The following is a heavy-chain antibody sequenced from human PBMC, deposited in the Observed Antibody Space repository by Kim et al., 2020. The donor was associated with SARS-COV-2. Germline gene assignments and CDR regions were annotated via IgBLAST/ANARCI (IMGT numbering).Heavy chain of an antibody. D-gene: IGHD3-10*01. CDR3: ARGSGGGWFDP. CDR2: P. J-gene: IGHJ5*02. V-gene: IGHV7-4-1*02. Sequence: PTYAQGFTGRFIFSLDTSVSTAYLQISSLKAGDTAVYYCARGSGGGWFDPWGQGTLVTVSS.